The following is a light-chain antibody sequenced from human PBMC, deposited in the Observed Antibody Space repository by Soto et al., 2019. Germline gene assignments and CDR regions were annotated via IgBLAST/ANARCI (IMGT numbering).Light chain of an antibody. J-gene: IGKJ1*01. CDR2: GAS. CDR3: QQYGSSPWT. V-gene: IGKV3-20*01. Sequence: ESMLSQSPGTLSLSHGERATLSCRASQSVSSSYLAWYQQKPGQAPRLLIYGASSRATGIPDRFSGSGSGTDFTLTISRLEPEDFAVYYCQQYGSSPWTFGQGTNADIK. CDR1: QSVSSSY.